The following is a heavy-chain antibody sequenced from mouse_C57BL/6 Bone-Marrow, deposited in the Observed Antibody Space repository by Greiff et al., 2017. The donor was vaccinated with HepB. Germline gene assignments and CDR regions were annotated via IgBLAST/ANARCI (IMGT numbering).Heavy chain of an antibody. D-gene: IGHD4-1*01. V-gene: IGHV1-18*01. J-gene: IGHJ3*01. CDR2: INPNNGGT. CDR3: ARRGNWDEFAY. Sequence: VQLKQSGPELVKPGASVKIPCKASGYTFTDYNMDWVKQSHGKSLEWIGDINPNNGGTIYNQKFKGKATLTVDKSSSTAYMELRSLTSEDTAVYYCARRGNWDEFAYWGQGTLVTVSA. CDR1: GYTFTDYN.